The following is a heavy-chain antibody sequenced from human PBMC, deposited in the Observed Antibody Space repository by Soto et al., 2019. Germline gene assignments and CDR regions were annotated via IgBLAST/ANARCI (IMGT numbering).Heavy chain of an antibody. J-gene: IGHJ4*02. CDR2: ISYDGSNK. D-gene: IGHD3-9*01. Sequence: PGGSLRLSCAASGFPFSSYGMQWVRQAPGKGLEWVAVISYDGSNKYYADSVKGRFTISRDNSKNTLYLQMNSLRAEDTAVYYCGDLTGYSYWGQGTLVTVSS. CDR3: GDLTGYSY. CDR1: GFPFSSYG. V-gene: IGHV3-30*03.